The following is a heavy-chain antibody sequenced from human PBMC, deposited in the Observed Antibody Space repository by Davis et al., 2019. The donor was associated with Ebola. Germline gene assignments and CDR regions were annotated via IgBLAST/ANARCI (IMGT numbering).Heavy chain of an antibody. CDR1: GYSFTSYW. CDR3: ARRGYYDSSGYRPEYYYYYGMDV. V-gene: IGHV5-10-1*01. J-gene: IGHJ6*02. CDR2: IDPSDSYT. Sequence: GESLKISCTGSGYSFTSYWISWVRQMPGKGLEWMGRIDPSDSYTNYSPSFQGHVTIPADKSISTAYLQWSSLKASDTAMYYCARRGYYDSSGYRPEYYYYYGMDVWGQWTTVTVSS. D-gene: IGHD3-22*01.